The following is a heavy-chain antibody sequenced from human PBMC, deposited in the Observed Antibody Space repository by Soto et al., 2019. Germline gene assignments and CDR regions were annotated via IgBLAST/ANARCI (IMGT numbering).Heavy chain of an antibody. CDR2: ISAYNGNT. CDR1: GYTFTSYG. D-gene: IGHD3-10*01. J-gene: IGHJ4*02. Sequence: ASVKVSCKASGYTFTSYGISWVRPAPGQGLEWMGWISAYNGNTNYAQKLQGRVTMTTDTSTSTAYMELRSLRSDDTAVYYCARADGSGSYSLFDYWGQGTLVTVSS. V-gene: IGHV1-18*01. CDR3: ARADGSGSYSLFDY.